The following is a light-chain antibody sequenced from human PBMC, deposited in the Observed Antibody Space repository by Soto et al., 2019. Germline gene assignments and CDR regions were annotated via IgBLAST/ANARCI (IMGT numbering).Light chain of an antibody. CDR1: SSDVGFYSR. V-gene: IGLV2-14*01. Sequence: QSVLTQPASVSGSPGQSITISCTGTSSDVGFYSRVSWIQQHPGKTPKLMIYEVTNRPSGVSSRFSGSKSGNTASLPISGLQAEDEADYYCTSFTNSNTGVFGGGTKVTVL. J-gene: IGLJ3*02. CDR2: EVT. CDR3: TSFTNSNTGV.